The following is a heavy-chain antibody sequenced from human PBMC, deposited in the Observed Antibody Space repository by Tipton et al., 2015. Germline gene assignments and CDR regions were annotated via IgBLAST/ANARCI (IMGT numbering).Heavy chain of an antibody. Sequence: TLSLTCTVSGGSISSDNRYWGWIRQPPGKGLEWIGYISYSGSTHYNPSFKSRVAISVDTSKNQFSLTLNSVTAADTAVYYCARDLEHGMDVWGQGTTVTVSS. D-gene: IGHD5-24*01. V-gene: IGHV4-61*01. CDR1: GGSISSDNRY. J-gene: IGHJ6*02. CDR2: ISYSGST. CDR3: ARDLEHGMDV.